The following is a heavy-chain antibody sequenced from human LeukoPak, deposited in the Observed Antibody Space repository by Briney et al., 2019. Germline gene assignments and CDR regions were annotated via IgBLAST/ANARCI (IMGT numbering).Heavy chain of an antibody. D-gene: IGHD3-22*01. V-gene: IGHV3-21*01. J-gene: IGHJ4*02. CDR3: ARTYYYDSSGFMGGWVDY. CDR2: TSSSSSYI. Sequence: PGGSLRLSCVASGFTFSSYSMAWVRQAPGKGLEWVSSTSSSSSYIYYADSVKGRFTISGDNAKNSLYLQMNSLRAEDTAVYYCARTYYYDSSGFMGGWVDYWGQGTLVTVSS. CDR1: GFTFSSYS.